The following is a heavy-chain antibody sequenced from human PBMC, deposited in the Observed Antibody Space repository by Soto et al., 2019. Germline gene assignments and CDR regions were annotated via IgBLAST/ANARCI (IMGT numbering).Heavy chain of an antibody. J-gene: IGHJ4*02. CDR1: GGSFSGYC. V-gene: IGHV4-34*01. CDR2: INHSGST. D-gene: IGHD3-10*01. CDR3: ARGSLRLWFGELLFPSPFDY. Sequence: SETLSLTCAVYGGSFSGYCWSWIRQPPGKGLEWIGEINHSGSTNYNPSLKSRVTISVDTSKNQFSLKLSSVTAADTAVYYCARGSLRLWFGELLFPSPFDYWGQGTLVTVSS.